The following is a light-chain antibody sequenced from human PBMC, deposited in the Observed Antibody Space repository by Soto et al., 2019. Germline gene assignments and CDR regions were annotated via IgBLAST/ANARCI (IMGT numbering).Light chain of an antibody. CDR1: QSISSY. Sequence: DIQMTQSPSSLSASVGDRVTITCRASQSISSYLNWYQQKPGKAPKLLIYAASSLQSGVPSRFSGGGSGTDFTLTISSLQPEGFGTYYCQQSYSTPFTFGPGTKVDIK. J-gene: IGKJ3*01. CDR3: QQSYSTPFT. CDR2: AAS. V-gene: IGKV1-39*01.